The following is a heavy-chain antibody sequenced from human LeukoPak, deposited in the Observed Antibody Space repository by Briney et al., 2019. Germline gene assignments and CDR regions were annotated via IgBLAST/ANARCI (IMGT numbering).Heavy chain of an antibody. D-gene: IGHD3-10*01. V-gene: IGHV3-49*03. Sequence: GGSLRLSCTASGFTFGDYAMSWSRQAPGKGLEWVGFIRSKAYGGTTEYAASVKGRFTISRDDSKSIAYLQMNSLKTEDTAVYYCTRGSILYGLGPYYFDYWGQGTLVTVSS. J-gene: IGHJ4*02. CDR1: GFTFGDYA. CDR2: IRSKAYGGTT. CDR3: TRGSILYGLGPYYFDY.